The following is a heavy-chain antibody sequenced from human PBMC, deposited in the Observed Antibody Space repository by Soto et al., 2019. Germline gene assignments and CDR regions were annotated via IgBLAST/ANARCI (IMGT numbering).Heavy chain of an antibody. CDR2: IYHTGTT. CDR1: GDSISSSTYY. J-gene: IGHJ4*02. Sequence: SETLSLTCTVSGDSISSSTYYWGWIRQPPGKGLEWIGCIYHTGTTYYNPSLKSRVTISVDTSKNQFSLKLSSVTAADTAVYYCARHYFSSSYMFDYWGQGTLVTVSS. V-gene: IGHV4-39*01. D-gene: IGHD6-6*01. CDR3: ARHYFSSSYMFDY.